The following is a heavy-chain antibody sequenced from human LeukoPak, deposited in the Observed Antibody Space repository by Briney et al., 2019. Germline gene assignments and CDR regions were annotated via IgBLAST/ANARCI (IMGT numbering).Heavy chain of an antibody. CDR1: GFTFSSYA. D-gene: IGHD6-13*01. J-gene: IGHJ5*02. Sequence: QVQLVESGGGVVQPGRSLRLSCAASGFTFSSYAMHWVRQAPGKGLEWVAVISYDGSNKYYADSVKGRFTISRDNSKNTLYLQMNGLRAEDTAVYYCARDLGIAAAGAWGQGTLVTVSS. V-gene: IGHV3-30-3*01. CDR3: ARDLGIAAAGA. CDR2: ISYDGSNK.